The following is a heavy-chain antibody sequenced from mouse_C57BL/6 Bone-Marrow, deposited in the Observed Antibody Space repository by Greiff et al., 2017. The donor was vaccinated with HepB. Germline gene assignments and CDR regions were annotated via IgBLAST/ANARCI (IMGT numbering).Heavy chain of an antibody. CDR1: GYTFTSYW. Sequence: VQLQQPGAELVKPGASVKLSCKASGYTFTSYWMQWVKQRPGQGLEWIGEIDPSDSYTNYNQKFKGKATLTVDTSSSTAYMQRSSLKSEDSAVYCCARGGTGTDYWGQGTTLTVSS. J-gene: IGHJ2*01. V-gene: IGHV1-50*01. D-gene: IGHD4-1*01. CDR2: IDPSDSYT. CDR3: ARGGTGTDY.